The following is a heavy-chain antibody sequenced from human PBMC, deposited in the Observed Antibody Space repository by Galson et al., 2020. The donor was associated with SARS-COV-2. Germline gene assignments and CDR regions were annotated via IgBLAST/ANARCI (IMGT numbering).Heavy chain of an antibody. J-gene: IGHJ4*02. V-gene: IGHV4-31*03. CDR1: GVSVISGGNY. D-gene: IGHD3-22*01. CDR3: ARGRFYDSTGYSTSYYFDS. CDR2: IFSSVTT. Sequence: SETLTLTCTVSGVSVISGGNYWTWIRQHPGKGLEWIGHIFSSVTTYYRPSLKSRVTISVDTSQNQFSLRLSSVTAADTAVYYCARGRFYDSTGYSTSYYFDSWGQGTLVTVSS.